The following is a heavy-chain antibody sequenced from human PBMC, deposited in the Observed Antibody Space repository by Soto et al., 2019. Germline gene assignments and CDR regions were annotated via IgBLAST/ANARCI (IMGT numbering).Heavy chain of an antibody. J-gene: IGHJ4*02. V-gene: IGHV3-15*07. CDR2: IKSKIDGGTT. CDR1: GFIFSNAW. D-gene: IGHD3-22*01. Sequence: EVQLVESGGGLVEPGGSLRLSCAGSGFIFSNAWMNWVCQAPGKGLEWVGRIKSKIDGGTTDYAAPVKGRFTISRDDSKDTVYLQMNSLKTEDTAVYYCTTDHPYEYDGSCYDHWGQGALITVSS. CDR3: TTDHPYEYDGSCYDH.